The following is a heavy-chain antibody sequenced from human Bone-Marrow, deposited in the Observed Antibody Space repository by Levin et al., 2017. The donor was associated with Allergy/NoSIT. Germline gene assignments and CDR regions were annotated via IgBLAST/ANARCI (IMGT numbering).Heavy chain of an antibody. J-gene: IGHJ4*02. CDR2: INSDGSST. D-gene: IGHD2-2*01. CDR1: GFTFSSYW. Sequence: GGSLRLSCAASGFTFSSYWMHWVRQAPGKGLVWVSRINSDGSSTSYADSVKGRFTISRDNAKNTLYLQMNSLRAEDTAVYYCARYCSSTSCLQNWGQGTLVTVSS. V-gene: IGHV3-74*01. CDR3: ARYCSSTSCLQN.